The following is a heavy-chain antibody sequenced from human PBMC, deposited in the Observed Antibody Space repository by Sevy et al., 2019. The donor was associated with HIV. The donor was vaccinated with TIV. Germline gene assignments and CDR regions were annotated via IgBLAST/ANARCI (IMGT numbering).Heavy chain of an antibody. Sequence: GGSLRLSCAASEFTFSNYAMSWVRQAPGKGLEWVSSISRSGGSTYYADSVKGRFTISRDNSKNTLYLQMNSLRAEDTAVYYCAKVDVVVPVADYGMDVWGQGTTVTVSS. J-gene: IGHJ6*02. V-gene: IGHV3-23*01. CDR2: ISRSGGST. CDR1: EFTFSNYA. D-gene: IGHD2-2*01. CDR3: AKVDVVVPVADYGMDV.